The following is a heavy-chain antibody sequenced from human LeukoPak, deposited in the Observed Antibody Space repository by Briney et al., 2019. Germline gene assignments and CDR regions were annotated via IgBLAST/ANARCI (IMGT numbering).Heavy chain of an antibody. Sequence: GGSLRLSCAASGFTFDDYAMHWVRQAPGKGLEWVSLISGGGGSTYYADSVKGRFTISRDNSKNSLYLQMNSLRTEDTALYYCAKTTGWSSWYGYWGQGTLVTVSS. J-gene: IGHJ4*02. CDR3: AKTTGWSSWYGY. CDR2: ISGGGGST. V-gene: IGHV3-43*02. D-gene: IGHD6-13*01. CDR1: GFTFDDYA.